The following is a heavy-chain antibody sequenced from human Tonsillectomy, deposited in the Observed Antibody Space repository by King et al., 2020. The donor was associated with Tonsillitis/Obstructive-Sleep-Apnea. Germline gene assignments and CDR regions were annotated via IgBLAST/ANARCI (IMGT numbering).Heavy chain of an antibody. CDR2: IYYSGST. Sequence: QLQESGPGLVKPSETLSLTCTVSGGSISSYYWSWIRQPPGTGLEWIGYIYYSGSTNYNPSLKSRVTISVDTSKDQFSLKLSSVTAADTAVYYCARRGDYGGNSGRWFDPWGQGTLVTVSS. V-gene: IGHV4-59*08. CDR1: GGSISSYY. J-gene: IGHJ5*02. D-gene: IGHD4-23*01. CDR3: ARRGDYGGNSGRWFDP.